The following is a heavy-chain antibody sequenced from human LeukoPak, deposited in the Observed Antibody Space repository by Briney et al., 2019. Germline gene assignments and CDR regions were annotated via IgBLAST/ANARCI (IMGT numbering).Heavy chain of an antibody. J-gene: IGHJ4*02. CDR1: GYTFTVYD. Sequence: ASVTVSFKSAGYTFTVYDMHWVRQAPGQGLEWMGWINPNSGGTNYAQKFQGRVTITRDTSISTAYMEMSRLRSDDTAVYYCAREVYYGSRETIDYWGQGTLVTVSS. CDR3: AREVYYGSRETIDY. D-gene: IGHD3-10*01. V-gene: IGHV1-2*02. CDR2: INPNSGGT.